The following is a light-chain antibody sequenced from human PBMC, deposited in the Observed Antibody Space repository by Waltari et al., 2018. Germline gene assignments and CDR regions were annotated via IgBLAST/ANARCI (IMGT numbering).Light chain of an antibody. CDR2: RNN. J-gene: IGLJ3*02. CDR3: AAWDDSLSGWV. CDR1: SSNIGSNY. V-gene: IGLV1-47*01. Sequence: QSVLTQPPSASGTPGQRVTISCSGSSSNIGSNYVYWYQQLPGTAPKLLIYRNNQRPSGVPDRFPGSKSGTSASLAISGLRSEDEAAYYCAAWDDSLSGWVFGGGTTLTVL.